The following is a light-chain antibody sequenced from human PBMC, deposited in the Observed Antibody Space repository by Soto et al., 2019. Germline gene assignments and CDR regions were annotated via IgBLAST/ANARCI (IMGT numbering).Light chain of an antibody. CDR2: GAS. Sequence: EIVLTQSPATLSLSPGERATLSCRASQSVDSNYLAWYQHKPGQAPRLLIYGASTRATGIPDRFSGSGSGTDFTLTISRLEPEDFAVYYCHQYGLSPPYTFGPGTKVDIK. CDR1: QSVDSNY. J-gene: IGKJ3*01. CDR3: HQYGLSPPYT. V-gene: IGKV3-20*01.